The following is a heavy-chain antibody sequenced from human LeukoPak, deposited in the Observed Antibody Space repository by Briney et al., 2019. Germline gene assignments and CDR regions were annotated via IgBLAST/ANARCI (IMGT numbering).Heavy chain of an antibody. Sequence: GGSLRLSCAASGFTFSSYSMNWVRQAPGKGLEWVSSISSSSYIYYADSVKGRFTISRDNAKNSLYLQMNSLRAEDTAVYYCARDRDYYDSSGEPDYWGQGTLVTVSS. CDR3: ARDRDYYDSSGEPDY. D-gene: IGHD3-22*01. CDR1: GFTFSSYS. J-gene: IGHJ4*02. CDR2: ISSSSYI. V-gene: IGHV3-21*01.